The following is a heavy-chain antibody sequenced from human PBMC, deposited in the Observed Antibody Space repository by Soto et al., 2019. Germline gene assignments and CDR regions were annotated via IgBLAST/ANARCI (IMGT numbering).Heavy chain of an antibody. CDR3: ARKDKSGYFNWFDP. Sequence: PGESLKISCRTSGYRFTSYWIAWVRQMHGKGLEWMGIIFPSDSDTRYSPSFQGQVTSSADRSTSTVFLQWASLKASDTAVYFCARKDKSGYFNWFDPWGQGTLVTAPQ. CDR1: GYRFTSYW. CDR2: IFPSDSDT. V-gene: IGHV5-51*01. D-gene: IGHD3-22*01. J-gene: IGHJ5*02.